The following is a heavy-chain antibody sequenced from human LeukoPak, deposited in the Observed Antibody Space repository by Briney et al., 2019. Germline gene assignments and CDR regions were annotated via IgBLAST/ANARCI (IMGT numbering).Heavy chain of an antibody. J-gene: IGHJ5*02. CDR1: GGTFNNSA. CDR3: ARDVHGDYGSGWFDP. Sequence: SVKLSCKTSGGTFNNSAISWVRQAPGQGLEWQGGIMPLFGTAGYAQKFQGRVTITKDESTRTVYLELTSLTSDDTAVYYCARDVHGDYGSGWFDPWGQGTLVSVSS. V-gene: IGHV1-69*05. D-gene: IGHD4-17*01. CDR2: IMPLFGTA.